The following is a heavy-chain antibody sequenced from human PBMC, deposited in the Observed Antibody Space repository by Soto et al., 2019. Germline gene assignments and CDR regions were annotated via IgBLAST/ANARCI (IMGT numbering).Heavy chain of an antibody. Sequence: ASVKVSCKASGYTFTSYYMHWVRQAPGQGLEWMGIINPSGGSTSYAQKFQGRVTMTRDTSTSTVYMELSSRRSEDTAVYYCARDQTAAPRGGYYYYGMDVWGQGTTVTVSS. J-gene: IGHJ6*02. CDR1: GYTFTSYY. D-gene: IGHD2-2*01. CDR3: ARDQTAAPRGGYYYYGMDV. V-gene: IGHV1-46*01. CDR2: INPSGGST.